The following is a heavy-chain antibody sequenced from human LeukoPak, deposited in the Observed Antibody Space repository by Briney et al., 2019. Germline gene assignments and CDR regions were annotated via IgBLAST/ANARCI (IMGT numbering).Heavy chain of an antibody. V-gene: IGHV1-46*01. CDR2: INPSGGST. J-gene: IGHJ4*02. CDR1: GGTFSSYA. Sequence: ASVKVSCKASGGTFSSYAISWVRQAPGQGLEWMGIINPSGGSTSYAQKFQGRVTMTRDTSTSTVYMELSSLRSEDTAVYYCARVRPDRYGGYVFDYWGQGTLVTVSS. D-gene: IGHD5-12*01. CDR3: ARVRPDRYGGYVFDY.